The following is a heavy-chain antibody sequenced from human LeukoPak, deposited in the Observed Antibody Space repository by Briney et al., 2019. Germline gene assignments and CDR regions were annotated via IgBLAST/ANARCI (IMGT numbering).Heavy chain of an antibody. CDR1: GGTFSSYT. CDR3: AREDGGYSRNRFDP. Sequence: SVKVSCKASGGTFSSYTISWVRQAPGQGLEWMGRIIPIPGIANYAQKFQGRVTITADKSASTAYMELSSLRSEDTAVYYCAREDGGYSRNRFDPWGQGTLVTVSS. D-gene: IGHD5-18*01. CDR2: IIPIPGIA. J-gene: IGHJ5*02. V-gene: IGHV1-69*04.